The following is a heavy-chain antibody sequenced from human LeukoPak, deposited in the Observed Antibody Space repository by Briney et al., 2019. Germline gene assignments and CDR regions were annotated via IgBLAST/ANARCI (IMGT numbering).Heavy chain of an antibody. CDR3: AKGPHYGSEFDY. D-gene: IGHD3-10*01. CDR1: GFTFSSYG. V-gene: IGHV3-33*06. CDR2: IWYDGSNK. Sequence: GGSLRLSCAASGFTFSSYGMHWVRQAPGKGLEWVAVIWYDGSNKYYADSVKGRFTISRDNSKNTLYLQMNSLRAEDTAVYYCAKGPHYGSEFDYWGQGTLATVSS. J-gene: IGHJ4*02.